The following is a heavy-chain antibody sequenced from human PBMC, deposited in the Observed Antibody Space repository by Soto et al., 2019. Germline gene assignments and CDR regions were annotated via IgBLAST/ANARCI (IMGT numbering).Heavy chain of an antibody. D-gene: IGHD3-9*01. CDR3: AKDPYDILTVFEYYYGMDV. CDR1: GFTFSSYA. Sequence: PGGAVRRSYAACGFTFSSYAISWVRQAPGKGLEWVSAISGSGGSTYYADSVKGRFTISRDNSKNTLYLQMNSLRAEDTAVYYCAKDPYDILTVFEYYYGMDVWGQGTTVTVSS. J-gene: IGHJ6*02. V-gene: IGHV3-23*01. CDR2: ISGSGGST.